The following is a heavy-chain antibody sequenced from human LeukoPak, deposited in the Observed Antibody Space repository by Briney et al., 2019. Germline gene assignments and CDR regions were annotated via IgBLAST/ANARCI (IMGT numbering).Heavy chain of an antibody. Sequence: GESLKISCKGSGYSCTSYRISWVRQMPGKGLEWMGRIDPSDSYTNYSPSFQGHVTISADKSISTAYLQWSSLKASDTAMYYCARHKGYQLASYWSQGNLVTVSS. D-gene: IGHD2-2*01. CDR3: ARHKGYQLASY. CDR2: IDPSDSYT. J-gene: IGHJ4*02. CDR1: GYSCTSYR. V-gene: IGHV5-10-1*01.